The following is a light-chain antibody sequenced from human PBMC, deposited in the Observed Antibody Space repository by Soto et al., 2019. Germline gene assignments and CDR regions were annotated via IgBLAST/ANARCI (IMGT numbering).Light chain of an antibody. V-gene: IGLV2-14*01. J-gene: IGLJ1*01. Sequence: QSVLTQPASVSGSPGQSIAISCTGSSSDVGIYNYVSWYQQHPGKVPKLIIYEVTNRPSGVSNRSSGSKSGNTASLTISGLQAEDEADYYCSSYKTSSTRVFGTGTKVTVL. CDR2: EVT. CDR1: SSDVGIYNY. CDR3: SSYKTSSTRV.